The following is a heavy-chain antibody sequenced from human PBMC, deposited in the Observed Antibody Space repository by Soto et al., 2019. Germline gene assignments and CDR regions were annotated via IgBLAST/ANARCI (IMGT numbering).Heavy chain of an antibody. CDR2: ISGSGDII. V-gene: IGHV3-11*01. CDR3: ASSIRGHNGYDSPAFDI. J-gene: IGHJ3*02. CDR1: GFTFSDYY. Sequence: GGSLRLSCAASGFTFSDYYMSWIRQAPGKGLEWFSYISGSGDIIYHPDSVKARFTISRDNAKNSVYLQMNSLRADDTAVYFCASSIRGHNGYDSPAFDIWGHGTMVIVSS. D-gene: IGHD5-12*01.